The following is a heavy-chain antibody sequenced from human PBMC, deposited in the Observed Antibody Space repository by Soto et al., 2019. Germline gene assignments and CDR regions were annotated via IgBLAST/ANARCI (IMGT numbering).Heavy chain of an antibody. V-gene: IGHV1-8*01. J-gene: IGHJ4*02. D-gene: IGHD1-1*01. Sequence: QVQLVQSGAEVRKPGASVKVSCEASGYTFTSYDISWVRQPTGQGLEWMGWMNPNTGNSAYAQKFQGRVTVTSDTSINTVHMELSSLRSEDTAVYYCARRAETNGWNGFGADKYYFDFWGQGTLVTVSS. CDR3: ARRAETNGWNGFGADKYYFDF. CDR2: MNPNTGNS. CDR1: GYTFTSYD.